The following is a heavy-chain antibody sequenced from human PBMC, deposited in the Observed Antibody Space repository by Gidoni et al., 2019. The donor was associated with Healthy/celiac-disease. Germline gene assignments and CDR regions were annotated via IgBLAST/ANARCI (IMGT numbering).Heavy chain of an antibody. J-gene: IGHJ4*02. CDR2: ISYDGSNK. CDR1: GFTFSSYA. Sequence: QVQLVESGGGVVQPGRSLRLSCAASGFTFSSYAMHWVRQAPGKGLEWVAVISYDGSNKYYADSVKGRFTISRDNSKNTLYLQMNSLRAEDTAVYYCARDWLTDSSSWHYWGQGTLVTVSS. D-gene: IGHD6-13*01. CDR3: ARDWLTDSSSWHY. V-gene: IGHV3-30*01.